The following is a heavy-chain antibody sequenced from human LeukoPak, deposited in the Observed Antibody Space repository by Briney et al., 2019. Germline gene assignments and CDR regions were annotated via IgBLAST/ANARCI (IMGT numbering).Heavy chain of an antibody. CDR1: GSSISSAYY. V-gene: IGHV4-38-2*02. CDR3: AKGVWNYSLGGYYYYMDV. J-gene: IGHJ6*03. Sequence: SETLSLTCTVSGSSISSAYYWGWIRQPPGKGLEWIGNIYHSESTYYNPSLKSRVTMSVDTSKNQFSLKLSSVTAADTAVYYCAKGVWNYSLGGYYYYMDVWGKGTTVTVSS. CDR2: IYHSEST. D-gene: IGHD1-7*01.